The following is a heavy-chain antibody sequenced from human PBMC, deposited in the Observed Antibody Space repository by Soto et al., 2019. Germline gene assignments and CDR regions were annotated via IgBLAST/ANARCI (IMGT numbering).Heavy chain of an antibody. Sequence: EVNLLESGGGLVQPGESLRISCVGSGFTFKNYAMTWVRQAPGKGLEWVSGTTGSGANKHYADSVRGRFTISRDNSKKTLYLEMRSLRVEDTAVYYCAKDGDFGEEGPAEYFEHWGQGTLVTVSS. CDR1: GFTFKNYA. CDR3: AKDGDFGEEGPAEYFEH. V-gene: IGHV3-23*01. D-gene: IGHD4-17*01. CDR2: TTGSGANK. J-gene: IGHJ1*01.